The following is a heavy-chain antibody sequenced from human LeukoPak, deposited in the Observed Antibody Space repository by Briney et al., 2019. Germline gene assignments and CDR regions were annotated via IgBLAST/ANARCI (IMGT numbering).Heavy chain of an antibody. D-gene: IGHD1-26*01. CDR3: ARGWLGGSYTYDLGYYYYMDV. CDR2: MNPNSGNT. V-gene: IGHV1-8*01. CDR1: GYTFTSYD. J-gene: IGHJ6*03. Sequence: GASVKVSCKASGYTFTSYDINWVRQATGQGLEWMGWMNPNSGNTGYAQKFQGRVTMTRNTSISTAYMELSSLRSEDTAVYYCARGWLGGSYTYDLGYYYYMDVWGKGTTVTISS.